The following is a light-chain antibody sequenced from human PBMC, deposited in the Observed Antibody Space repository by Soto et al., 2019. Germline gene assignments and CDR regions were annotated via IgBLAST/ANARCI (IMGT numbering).Light chain of an antibody. J-gene: IGLJ1*01. Sequence: QSVLTQPASVSGSPGQSITISCTGTSTDIGAYNYVSWYQQHPGKAPKLLIYEVTNRPSGASNRFSGSKSGNTASLTISGLQAEDEANYYCNSYTTLSNRVFGTGTKVTVL. CDR3: NSYTTLSNRV. V-gene: IGLV2-14*01. CDR2: EVT. CDR1: STDIGAYNY.